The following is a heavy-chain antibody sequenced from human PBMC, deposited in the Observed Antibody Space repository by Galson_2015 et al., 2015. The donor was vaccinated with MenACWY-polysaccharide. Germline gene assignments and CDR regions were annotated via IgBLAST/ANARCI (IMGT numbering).Heavy chain of an antibody. Sequence: SLRLSCAASGFTFSSYSMNWVRQAPGKGLEWVSYISSGGTIYYADSVKGRFTISRDNAKNSLYLQMNSLRDDDTAVYYCARIPSTVTSFGWFDPWGQGTLVTVTS. CDR3: ARIPSTVTSFGWFDP. V-gene: IGHV3-48*02. CDR2: ISSGGTI. J-gene: IGHJ5*02. D-gene: IGHD4-17*01. CDR1: GFTFSSYS.